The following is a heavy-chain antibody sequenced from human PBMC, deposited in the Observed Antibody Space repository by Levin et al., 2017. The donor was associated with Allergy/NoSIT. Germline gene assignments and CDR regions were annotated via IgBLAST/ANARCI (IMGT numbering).Heavy chain of an antibody. CDR1: RYIFSDYF. CDR2: INPHSGDT. CDR3: ARDLYNDDSVFGY. Sequence: GASVKVSCKASRYIFSDYFIHWVRQAPGQGLEWMGWINPHSGDTKYAQEFQGRFTMTRDTSISTAYMELTRLTSDDTAVYYCARDLYNDDSVFGYWGQGTLVNVFS. D-gene: IGHD3-22*01. J-gene: IGHJ4*02. V-gene: IGHV1-2*02.